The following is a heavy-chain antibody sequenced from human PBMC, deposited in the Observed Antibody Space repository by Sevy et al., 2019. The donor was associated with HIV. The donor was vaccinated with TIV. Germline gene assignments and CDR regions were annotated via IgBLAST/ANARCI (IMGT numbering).Heavy chain of an antibody. D-gene: IGHD6-13*01. CDR2: ISGGGGGT. V-gene: IGHV3-23*01. Sequence: GGSLRLSCAASGFTFNNYAMSWVRQAPGKELEGKGLEWVSTISGGGGGTYYADSVRGRFTISRDNSKNTLYLQVNSLRVEDTAVYYCAKHYIHDIADGWYFDLLGRGTLVTVSS. J-gene: IGHJ2*01. CDR3: AKHYIHDIADGWYFDL. CDR1: GFTFNNYA.